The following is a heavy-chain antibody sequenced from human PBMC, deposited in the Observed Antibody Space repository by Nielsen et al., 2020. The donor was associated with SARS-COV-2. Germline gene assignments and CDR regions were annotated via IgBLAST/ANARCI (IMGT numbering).Heavy chain of an antibody. D-gene: IGHD4-17*01. CDR1: GGSISSGGYY. Sequence: SETLSLTCTVSGGSISSGGYYWSWIRQHPGKGLEWIGYIYYSGSTYYNPSLKSRVTISVDTSKNQFSLKLSSVTAADTAVYYCARVPDYGDSPFDYWGQGTLVTVSS. CDR2: IYYSGST. J-gene: IGHJ4*02. CDR3: ARVPDYGDSPFDY. V-gene: IGHV4-31*03.